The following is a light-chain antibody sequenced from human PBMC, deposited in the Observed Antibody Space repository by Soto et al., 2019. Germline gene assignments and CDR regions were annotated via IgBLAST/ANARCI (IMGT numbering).Light chain of an antibody. V-gene: IGLV2-23*02. Sequence: QSALTQPASVSGFPGQSITFSCTGTSNDIGSHTLVSWYQQHSGKAPKVILYDVNKRPSGVSIRFSGSRSGNTASLTISVLQAEDEADYYCCSYAHRNTYLFGTGTKLTVL. CDR1: SNDIGSHTL. J-gene: IGLJ1*01. CDR3: CSYAHRNTYL. CDR2: DVN.